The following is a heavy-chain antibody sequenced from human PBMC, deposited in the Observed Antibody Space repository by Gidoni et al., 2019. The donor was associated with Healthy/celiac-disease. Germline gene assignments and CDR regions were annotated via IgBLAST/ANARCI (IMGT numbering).Heavy chain of an antibody. D-gene: IGHD6-6*01. CDR3: TRPPGKSSSLDY. J-gene: IGHJ4*02. Sequence: EVQLVESGGGLVQPGGSLKLSCAASGFTFSGSAMHWVRQASGKGLEWVGRIRSKANSYATAYAASVKGRFTISRDDSKNTAYLQMNSLKTEDTAVYYCTRPPGKSSSLDYWGQGTLVTVSS. CDR2: IRSKANSYAT. CDR1: GFTFSGSA. V-gene: IGHV3-73*02.